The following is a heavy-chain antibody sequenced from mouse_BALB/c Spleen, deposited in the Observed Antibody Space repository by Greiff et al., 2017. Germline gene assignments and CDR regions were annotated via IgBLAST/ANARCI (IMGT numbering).Heavy chain of an antibody. CDR2: INPSSGYT. J-gene: IGHJ3*01. CDR1: GYTFTSYT. V-gene: IGHV1-4*01. D-gene: IGHD1-1*01. CDR3: ALYEGFAY. Sequence: QVHVKQSGAELARPGASVKMSCKASGYTFTSYTMHWVKQRPGQGLEWIGYINPSSGYTNYNQKFKDKATLTADKSSSTAYLQLSSLTSEDTAVYYCALYEGFAYWGQGTLVTVSA.